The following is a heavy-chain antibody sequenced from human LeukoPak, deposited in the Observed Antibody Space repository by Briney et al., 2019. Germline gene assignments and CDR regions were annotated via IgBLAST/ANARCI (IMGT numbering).Heavy chain of an antibody. V-gene: IGHV4-61*02. J-gene: IGHJ3*01. Sequence: PSETLSLTCTVSGGSISSGSHYWSWIRQPAGKGLEWIGRITTSGDTTYNPSLKSRLTISVDTSRNHFSLNLRSVTAADTAVYYCARGYNSRSTFDVWGQGTMVTVSS. D-gene: IGHD6-13*01. CDR3: ARGYNSRSTFDV. CDR1: GGSISSGSHY. CDR2: ITTSGDT.